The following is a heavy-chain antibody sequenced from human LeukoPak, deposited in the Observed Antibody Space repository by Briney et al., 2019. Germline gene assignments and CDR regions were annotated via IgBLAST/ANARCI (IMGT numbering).Heavy chain of an antibody. CDR2: VSTYNPNR. J-gene: IGHJ4*02. CDR1: GYRFNDYG. CDR3: ATGSDTPYYFDF. V-gene: IGHV1-18*01. D-gene: IGHD1-1*01. Sequence: ASVKVSCKASGYRFNDYGVNWVRQAPGLGLEWMGWVSTYNPNRNYAQKFRDRVSLTTDSSTNTAFLELRRLGSDDTAVYYCATGSDTPYYFDFWGQGTLVSVSS.